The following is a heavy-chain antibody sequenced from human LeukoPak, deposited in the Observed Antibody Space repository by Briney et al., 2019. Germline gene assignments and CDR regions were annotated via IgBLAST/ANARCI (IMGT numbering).Heavy chain of an antibody. Sequence: ASVKVSCKASGYTFTNYAIHWVRQAPGQRLEWMGWINAGNGYTKYSQKFQGRVTINRDTSASTAYMELSSLRSEDTAVYYCARVFGTNVDTDDYWGQGTLVTVSS. D-gene: IGHD5-18*01. CDR1: GYTFTNYA. CDR3: ARVFGTNVDTDDY. CDR2: INAGNGYT. J-gene: IGHJ4*02. V-gene: IGHV1-3*01.